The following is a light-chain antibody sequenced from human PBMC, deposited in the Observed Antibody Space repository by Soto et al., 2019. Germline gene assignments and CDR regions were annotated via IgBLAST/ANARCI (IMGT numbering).Light chain of an antibody. CDR1: QSISIY. CDR2: GAS. V-gene: IGKV1-39*01. J-gene: IGKJ1*01. Sequence: DIQMTQSPSSLSASVGDRVTITCRASQSISIYLNWYQQRPGKAPNLLISGASNLQSGAPSRFSGSGSGTDFTLTITSLQPEDFATYYCQQGDSTPRTFGQGTKVEIK. CDR3: QQGDSTPRT.